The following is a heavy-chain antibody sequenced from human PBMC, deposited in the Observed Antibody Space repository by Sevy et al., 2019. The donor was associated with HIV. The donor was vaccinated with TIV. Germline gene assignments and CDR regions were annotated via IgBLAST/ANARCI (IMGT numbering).Heavy chain of an antibody. J-gene: IGHJ6*02. CDR1: GYSISSGYY. Sequence: SETLSLTCTVSGYSISSGYYWGWIRQPPGKGLEWIGSIYRSGSTYYNPSLKSRVTISVDTSKNQFSLKLSSVTAADTAVYYCARDRGYSGSYYYYYGMDVWGQGTTVTVSS. CDR3: ARDRGYSGSYYYYYGMDV. CDR2: IYRSGST. V-gene: IGHV4-38-2*02. D-gene: IGHD1-26*01.